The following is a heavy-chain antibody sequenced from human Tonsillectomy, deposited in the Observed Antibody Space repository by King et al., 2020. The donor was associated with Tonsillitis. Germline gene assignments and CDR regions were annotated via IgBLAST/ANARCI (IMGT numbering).Heavy chain of an antibody. Sequence: VQLVESGGGLVQPGGSLRLSCAVSGFTSSNYWMTWVRQAPGKGLEWVANIKQDGSEKYYADSVKGRFTISRDNAKNALYLQMKSLRVEDTAVYYCARDPGLGIITTFVVVSPRHYSSVVDVWGQGTKVTVSS. J-gene: IGHJ6*02. CDR1: GFTSSNYW. V-gene: IGHV3-7*03. CDR2: IKQDGSEK. CDR3: ARDPGLGIITTFVVVSPRHYSSVVDV. D-gene: IGHD3-3*01.